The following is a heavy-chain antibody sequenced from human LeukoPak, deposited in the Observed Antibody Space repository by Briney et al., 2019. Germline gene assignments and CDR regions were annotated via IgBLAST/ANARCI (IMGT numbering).Heavy chain of an antibody. J-gene: IGHJ4*02. CDR2: FDPEDGET. CDR3: ATASWFGIGGGIDY. V-gene: IGHV1-24*01. CDR1: GYTLTELS. Sequence: GASVKVSCKVSGYTLTELSMHWVRQAPGKGLEWMGGFDPEDGETIYAQKFQGRVTMTEDTSTDTAYMELSSLRSEDTAVYYCATASWFGIGGGIDYWGQGTLVTVSS. D-gene: IGHD3-10*01.